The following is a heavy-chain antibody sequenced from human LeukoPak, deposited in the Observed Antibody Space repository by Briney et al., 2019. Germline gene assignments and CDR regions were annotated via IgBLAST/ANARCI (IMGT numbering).Heavy chain of an antibody. CDR1: GFTFSSYA. CDR2: ISYDGSNK. CDR3: ARDRAYGDYRDAFDI. V-gene: IGHV3-30*04. D-gene: IGHD4-17*01. Sequence: GRFLRLSCAASGFTFSSYAMHWVRQAPGKGQEWVAVISYDGSNKYYADSVKGRFTISRDNSKNTLYLQMNSLRAEDTAVYYCARDRAYGDYRDAFDIWGQGTMVTVSS. J-gene: IGHJ3*02.